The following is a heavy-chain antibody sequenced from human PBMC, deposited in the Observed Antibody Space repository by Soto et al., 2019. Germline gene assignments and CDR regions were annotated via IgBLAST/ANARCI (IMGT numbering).Heavy chain of an antibody. CDR1: GFTFSSYG. CDR3: AKLPSYDFWSGLSDY. J-gene: IGHJ4*02. Sequence: GGSLRLSCAASGFTFSSYGMHWVRQAPGKGLEWVAVISYDGSNKYYADSVKGRFTISRDNSKNTLYLQMNSLRAEDTAVYYCAKLPSYDFWSGLSDYWGQGTLVTVSS. D-gene: IGHD3-3*01. CDR2: ISYDGSNK. V-gene: IGHV3-30*18.